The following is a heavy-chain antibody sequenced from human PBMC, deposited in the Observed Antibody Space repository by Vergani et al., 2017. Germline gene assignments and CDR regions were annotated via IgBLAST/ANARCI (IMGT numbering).Heavy chain of an antibody. CDR2: IYYDGSKK. Sequence: QVQLVESGGGVVQPGRSLRLSCTSSGFTFYTYAMHWVRQAPGKGLEWVAIIYYDGSKKYYADSVKGRFTISRDNSRNTLDLLMSSLRAEDTAIYYCVREGSYCGSTTCRNPSYVYYYHMDVWGQGTTVTVSS. V-gene: IGHV3-33*01. CDR3: VREGSYCGSTTCRNPSYVYYYHMDV. J-gene: IGHJ6*03. CDR1: GFTFYTYA. D-gene: IGHD2-21*01.